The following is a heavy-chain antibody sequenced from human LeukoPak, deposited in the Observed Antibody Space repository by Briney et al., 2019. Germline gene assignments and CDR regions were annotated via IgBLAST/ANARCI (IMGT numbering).Heavy chain of an antibody. V-gene: IGHV3-48*03. CDR2: ISSSGSDI. D-gene: IGHD5-12*01. Sequence: PGGSLRLSCAASGFTFSNYEMHWVRQAPGKGLEWVSYISSSGSDIYYTDSVKGRFTISRDNSKNTLYLQMNSLRAEDTAVYYCAKDLSGGYDYFDYWGQGTLVTVSS. CDR1: GFTFSNYE. CDR3: AKDLSGGYDYFDY. J-gene: IGHJ4*02.